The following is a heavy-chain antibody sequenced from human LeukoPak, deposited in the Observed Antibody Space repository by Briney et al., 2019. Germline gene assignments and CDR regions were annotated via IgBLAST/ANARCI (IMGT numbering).Heavy chain of an antibody. Sequence: GGSQRLSCAASGFTSSNAWMSWVRQAPGKGLEWVSAISGSGGSTYYADSVKGRFTISRDNSKNTLYLQMNSLRAEDTALYYCARQYCSGGDCYFFDWGQGTLVTVSS. CDR2: ISGSGGST. V-gene: IGHV3-23*01. D-gene: IGHD2-15*01. CDR1: GFTSSNAW. CDR3: ARQYCSGGDCYFFD. J-gene: IGHJ4*02.